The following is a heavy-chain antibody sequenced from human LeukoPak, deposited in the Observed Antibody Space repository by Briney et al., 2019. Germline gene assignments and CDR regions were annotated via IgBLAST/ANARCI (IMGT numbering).Heavy chain of an antibody. V-gene: IGHV3-21*01. CDR3: ARGDYYYYGLDV. Sequence: GGSLRLSCAASEFIFSDHTMNWVRQAPGKGLDWVSSISGSSRYIYYADSVKGRFTIFRDNAKNSLYLQMNSLRAEDAAVYYCARGDYYYYGLDVWGQGTTVTVSS. CDR1: EFIFSDHT. J-gene: IGHJ6*02. CDR2: ISGSSRYI.